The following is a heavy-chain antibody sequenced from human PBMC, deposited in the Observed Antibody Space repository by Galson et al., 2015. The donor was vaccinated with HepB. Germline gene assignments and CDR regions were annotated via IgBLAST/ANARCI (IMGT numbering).Heavy chain of an antibody. CDR2: ISYDGSNK. CDR1: GFTFSSYG. V-gene: IGHV3-30*18. J-gene: IGHJ6*02. CDR3: AKGQVPPGLSGSYPYYYYGMDV. Sequence: SLRLSCAASGFTFSSYGMHWVRQAPGKGLEWVAVISYDGSNKYYADSVKGRFTISRDNSKNTLYLQMNSLRAEDTAVYYCAKGQVPPGLSGSYPYYYYGMDVWGQGTTVTVSS. D-gene: IGHD1-26*01.